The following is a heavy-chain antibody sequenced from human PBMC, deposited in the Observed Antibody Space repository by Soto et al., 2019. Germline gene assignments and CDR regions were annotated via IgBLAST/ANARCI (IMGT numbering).Heavy chain of an antibody. D-gene: IGHD3-10*01. CDR2: IYYSGST. V-gene: IGHV4-59*01. Sequence: PSETLSLTCTVSGGSISSYYWSWIRQPPGKGLEWIGYIYYSGSTNYTPSLKSRVTISVDTSKNQFSLKLSSVTAADTAVYYCARGRGSGSSFYYYGMDVWGQGTTVTVSS. CDR1: GGSISSYY. J-gene: IGHJ6*02. CDR3: ARGRGSGSSFYYYGMDV.